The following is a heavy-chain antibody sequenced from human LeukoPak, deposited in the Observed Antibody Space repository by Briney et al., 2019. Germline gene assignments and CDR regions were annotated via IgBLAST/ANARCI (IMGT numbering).Heavy chain of an antibody. CDR1: GYTFTSYD. D-gene: IGHD3-22*01. V-gene: IGHV1-8*03. Sequence: ASVKVSCKASGYTFTSYDINWVRQATGQGLEWMGWMNPNSGNTGYAQKFQGRVTITRNTSISTAYTELSSLRSEDTAVYYCARGLSSSGLSYWGQGTLVTVSS. CDR2: MNPNSGNT. CDR3: ARGLSSSGLSY. J-gene: IGHJ4*02.